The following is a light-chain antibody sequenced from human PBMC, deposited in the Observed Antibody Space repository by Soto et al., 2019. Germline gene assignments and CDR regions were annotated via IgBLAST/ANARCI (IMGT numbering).Light chain of an antibody. CDR1: QSVSSC. CDR3: QHRMSWPLT. Sequence: THPPTTQSLPPVQRPTLSFWASQSVSSCLLWYQQKPGQAPKLLINEASSLACGTPARFSGSGSETDFTLTISSLEPDDFAVYYCQHRMSWPLTFGQGTRLEIK. V-gene: IGKV3-11*01. J-gene: IGKJ5*01. CDR2: EAS.